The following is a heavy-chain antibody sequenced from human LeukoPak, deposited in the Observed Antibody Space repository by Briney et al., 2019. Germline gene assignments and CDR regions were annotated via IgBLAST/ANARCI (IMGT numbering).Heavy chain of an antibody. V-gene: IGHV3-23*01. J-gene: IGHJ4*02. Sequence: PGGSLRLSCAASGFTFSDYPMSWVRPAPGKGLEWVSAISRLAGSTAYADSVNGRFTISRDNSQNTLFLQMNSLRVDDTAMYYCAKDVRDYYRTGTLNFDSWGQGTLVSVSS. D-gene: IGHD3-10*01. CDR3: AKDVRDYYRTGTLNFDS. CDR2: ISRLAGST. CDR1: GFTFSDYP.